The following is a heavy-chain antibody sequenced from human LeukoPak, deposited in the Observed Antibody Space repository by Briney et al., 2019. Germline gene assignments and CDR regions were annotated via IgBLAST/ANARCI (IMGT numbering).Heavy chain of an antibody. CDR2: ITASGGST. D-gene: IGHD4-17*01. V-gene: IGHV3-23*01. J-gene: IGHJ4*02. CDR1: GFTFSSYA. CDR3: AKGANYGDFLYFDY. Sequence: GRSLRLSCAASGFTFSSYAMTSFRQAPGKGLEWVSVITASGGSTYYAQSVKGRFTISRDNSRNTLYLQMNRLRAEDTAVYYCAKGANYGDFLYFDYWGQGTLVTVSS.